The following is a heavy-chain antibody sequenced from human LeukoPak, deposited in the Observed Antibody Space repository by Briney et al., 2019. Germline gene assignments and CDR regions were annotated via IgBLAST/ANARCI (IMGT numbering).Heavy chain of an antibody. J-gene: IGHJ4*02. Sequence: SGTLSLTCAVSGGSISNSNWWSWVRQPPGKGLEWIGEIYHSGSTNYNPSLKSRVTISVDKSKNQFSLKLSSVTAADTAVYYCARVLRGGLEYFDYWGQGTLVTVSS. CDR2: IYHSGST. V-gene: IGHV4-4*02. CDR3: ARVLRGGLEYFDY. CDR1: GGSISNSNW.